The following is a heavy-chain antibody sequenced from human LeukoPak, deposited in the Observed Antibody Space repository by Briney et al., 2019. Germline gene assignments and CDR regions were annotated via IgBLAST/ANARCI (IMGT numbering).Heavy chain of an antibody. Sequence: SETLSLTCTVSGGSISSSSYYWGWIRQPPGKGLEWIGSIYYSGSTYYNPSLKSRVTISVDTSKNQFSLKLSSVTAADTAVYYCARVRGYCSGGSCYLFDYWGQGTLVAVSS. V-gene: IGHV4-39*07. CDR3: ARVRGYCSGGSCYLFDY. CDR1: GGSISSSSYY. CDR2: IYYSGST. J-gene: IGHJ4*02. D-gene: IGHD2-15*01.